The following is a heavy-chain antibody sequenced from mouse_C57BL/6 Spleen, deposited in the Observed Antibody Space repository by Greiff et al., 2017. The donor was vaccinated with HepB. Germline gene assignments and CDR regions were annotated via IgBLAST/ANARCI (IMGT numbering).Heavy chain of an antibody. CDR2: IHPNSGST. CDR3: ARGLGNYLFAY. J-gene: IGHJ3*01. V-gene: IGHV1-64*01. CDR1: GYTFTSYW. D-gene: IGHD2-1*01. Sequence: QVHVKQSGAELVKPGASVKLSCKASGYTFTSYWMHWVKQRPGQGLEWIGMIHPNSGSTNYNEKFKSKATLTVDKSSSTAYMQLSSLTSEDSAVYYCARGLGNYLFAYWGQGTLVTVSA.